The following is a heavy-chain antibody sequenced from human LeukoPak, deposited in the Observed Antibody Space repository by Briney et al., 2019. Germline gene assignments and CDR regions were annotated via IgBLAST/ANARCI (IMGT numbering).Heavy chain of an antibody. CDR1: GFTFRSYD. J-gene: IGHJ4*02. D-gene: IGHD6-13*01. CDR3: SKHSSSWFYFDY. V-gene: IGHV3-30*03. Sequence: PGGSLRLSCAASGFTFRSYDMHWVRQAPGKGLEWVAVISYDGSIKYYADSVKGRFTISRDNSENTLLLQVNSLRTEDTAVYYCSKHSSSWFYFDYWGQGTLVTVSS. CDR2: ISYDGSIK.